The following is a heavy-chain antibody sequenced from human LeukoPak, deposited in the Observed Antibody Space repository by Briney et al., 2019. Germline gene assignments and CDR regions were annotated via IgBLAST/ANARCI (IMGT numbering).Heavy chain of an antibody. Sequence: SQTLSLTCAISGDSVSSNGASWNWIRQSPSRGLEWLGRTYYRSQQWHSDYAPSVKGRITLNPDTSKNQFSLQLNSMTPEDTAVYYCGRGPVGPTIPFDYWGQGTLVTVSS. V-gene: IGHV6-1*01. CDR3: GRGPVGPTIPFDY. D-gene: IGHD1-26*01. J-gene: IGHJ4*02. CDR2: TYYRSQQWHS. CDR1: GDSVSSNGAS.